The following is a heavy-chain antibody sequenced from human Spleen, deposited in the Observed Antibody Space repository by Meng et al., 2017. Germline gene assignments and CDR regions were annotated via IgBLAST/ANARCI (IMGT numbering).Heavy chain of an antibody. CDR2: INHSGST. V-gene: IGHV4-34*01. Sequence: QVQLQQWGAGLLKPSETLSLTCAVYGGSFSGYYWSWIRQPPGKDLEWIGEINHSGSTHYNPSLKSRVTISVDTSKNQFSLNLRSVTAADTAVYYCARGNVATFLGYWGQGTLVTVSS. CDR1: GGSFSGYY. CDR3: ARGNVATFLGY. D-gene: IGHD5-12*01. J-gene: IGHJ4*02.